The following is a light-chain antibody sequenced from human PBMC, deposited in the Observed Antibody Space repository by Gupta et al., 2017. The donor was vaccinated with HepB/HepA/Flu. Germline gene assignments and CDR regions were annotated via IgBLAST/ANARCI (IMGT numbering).Light chain of an antibody. CDR1: QNINHW. CDR3: QQIENYSWGT. V-gene: IGKV1-5*03. CDR2: KAS. Sequence: DIQMTQSPSTLSASVGDRVTITCRASQNINHWLAWYQQKPGKAPKLLIYKASRLESGVPSRFSGRGYGTEFSLTISSRQPDDFATYYCQQIENYSWGTFGHGTKVEIK. J-gene: IGKJ1*01.